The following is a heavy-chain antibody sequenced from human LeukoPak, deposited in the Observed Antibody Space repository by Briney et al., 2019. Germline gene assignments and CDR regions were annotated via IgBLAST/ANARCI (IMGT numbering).Heavy chain of an antibody. V-gene: IGHV3-30-3*01. D-gene: IGHD1-7*01. J-gene: IGHJ4*02. CDR1: GFTFSSYA. Sequence: GGSLRLSCAASGFTFSSYAMHWVRQAPGKGLEWVAVISYDGSNKYYADSVKGRFTISRDNSRNTLYLQMNSLRAEDTAVYYCARGQRITGTGTYDYWGQGTLVTVSS. CDR3: ARGQRITGTGTYDY. CDR2: ISYDGSNK.